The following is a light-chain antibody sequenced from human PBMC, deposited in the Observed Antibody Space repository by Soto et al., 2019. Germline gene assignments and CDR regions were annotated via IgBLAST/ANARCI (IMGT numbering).Light chain of an antibody. CDR3: QQYGTAPWT. V-gene: IGKV4-1*01. CDR1: QSVLYSSNNRNY. J-gene: IGKJ1*01. Sequence: DIVMTQSPDSLAVSLGERVTINCTSSQSVLYSSNNRNYLAWYQQKPGQPPKLLIYWASTRESGVPDRFSGSGSGTDFTLTISRLEPEDFAVYYCQQYGTAPWTFGQGTKVDIK. CDR2: WAS.